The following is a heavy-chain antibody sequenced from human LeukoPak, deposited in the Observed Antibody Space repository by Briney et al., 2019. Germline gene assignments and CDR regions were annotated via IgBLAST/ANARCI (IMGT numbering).Heavy chain of an antibody. CDR2: IWYEGQTK. CDR3: AREWGRIAVAGGPGY. J-gene: IGHJ4*02. D-gene: IGHD6-19*01. V-gene: IGHV3-33*01. Sequence: SGGSLRLSCEASGLIFSNYGMHWVRQAPGKGLEWLALIWYEGQTKFYADSVKGRFTISRDNSGNTLFLHMTNLRVEDTAVYYCAREWGRIAVAGGPGYWGQGALVTVSS. CDR1: GLIFSNYG.